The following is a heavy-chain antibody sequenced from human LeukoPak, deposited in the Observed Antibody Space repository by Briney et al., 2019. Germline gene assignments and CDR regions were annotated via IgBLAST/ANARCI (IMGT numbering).Heavy chain of an antibody. D-gene: IGHD3-10*01. CDR3: ARKGYYGSGSYVDY. Sequence: SVKVSRKASGGTFSSYAISWVRQAPGQGLEWMGGIIPIFGTANYAQKFQGRVTITADESTSTAYMELSSLRSEDTAVYYCARKGYYGSGSYVDYWGQGTLVTVSS. J-gene: IGHJ4*02. V-gene: IGHV1-69*13. CDR1: GGTFSSYA. CDR2: IIPIFGTA.